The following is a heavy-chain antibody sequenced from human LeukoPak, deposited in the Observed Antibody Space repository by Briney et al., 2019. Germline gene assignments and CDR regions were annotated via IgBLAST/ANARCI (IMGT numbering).Heavy chain of an antibody. CDR1: GGSIGSGGYS. J-gene: IGHJ5*02. V-gene: IGHV4-30-2*06. D-gene: IGHD5-12*01. Sequence: SETLSLTCAVSGGSIGSGGYSWSWIRQSPGKGLEWIGYIYHSGTTYYNPSLQSRVTISVDRSKNQFSLKLSSVTAADTAVYYCARARGGIGYEYNWFDPWGQGSLVTVSS. CDR3: ARARGGIGYEYNWFDP. CDR2: IYHSGTT.